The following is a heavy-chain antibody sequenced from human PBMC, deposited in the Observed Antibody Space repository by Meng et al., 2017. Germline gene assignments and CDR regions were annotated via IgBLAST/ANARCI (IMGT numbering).Heavy chain of an antibody. J-gene: IGHJ4*02. CDR2: INHSGST. V-gene: IGHV4-34*01. CDR3: ARSHSVTIVAFDY. Sequence: QWQLLQWWAGLLKPSGTLSLTCAVYGGSFSGYYWSWIRQPPGKGLEWIGEINHSGSTNYNPSLKSRVTMSLDTSKNQFSLRLSSVTAADTAVYYCARSHSVTIVAFDYWGQGTLVTVSS. D-gene: IGHD4-17*01. CDR1: GGSFSGYY.